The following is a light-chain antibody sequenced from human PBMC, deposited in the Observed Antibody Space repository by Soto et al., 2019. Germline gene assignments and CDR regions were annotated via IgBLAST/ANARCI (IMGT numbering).Light chain of an antibody. CDR1: NLGTKS. CDR3: QLWDSSGDQVV. J-gene: IGLJ3*02. Sequence: SYELTQPPSVSVAPGQTARITCGGNNLGTKSVHWYQQKPGQAPVLVVYDVTDRPSGIPERFSGSNSGNTATLTLSRVEAGDEADYYCQLWDSSGDQVVFGVGTKLTVL. CDR2: DVT. V-gene: IGLV3-21*02.